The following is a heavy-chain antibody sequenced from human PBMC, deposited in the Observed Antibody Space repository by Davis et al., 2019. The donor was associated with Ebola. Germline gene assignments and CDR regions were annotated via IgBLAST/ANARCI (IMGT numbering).Heavy chain of an antibody. D-gene: IGHD4-17*01. CDR2: INAGNGNT. Sequence: ASVKVSCKASGYTFTSYAMHWVRQAPGQRLEWMGWINAGNGNTKYSQKFQGRVTITRDTSVSTAYMELSSLRSEDTAVYYCARGTYGDSIFDYWGQGTLVTVSS. V-gene: IGHV1-3*01. CDR3: ARGTYGDSIFDY. J-gene: IGHJ4*02. CDR1: GYTFTSYA.